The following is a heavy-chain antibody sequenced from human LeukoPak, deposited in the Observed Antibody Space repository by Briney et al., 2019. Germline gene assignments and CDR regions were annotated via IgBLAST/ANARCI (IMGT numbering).Heavy chain of an antibody. Sequence: GGSLRLSCAASGFIFSSYSMNWVRQAPGKGLEWVSYISSSGSTIYYADSVKGRFTISRDNAKNSLYLQMNSLRAENTAVYYCAVLTYQLLDYYFDYWGQGTLVTVSS. CDR3: AVLTYQLLDYYFDY. D-gene: IGHD2-2*01. V-gene: IGHV3-48*01. J-gene: IGHJ4*02. CDR1: GFIFSSYS. CDR2: ISSSGSTI.